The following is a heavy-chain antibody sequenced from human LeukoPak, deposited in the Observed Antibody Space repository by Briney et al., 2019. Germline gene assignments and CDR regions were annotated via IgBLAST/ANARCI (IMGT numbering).Heavy chain of an antibody. CDR1: GFTFSTYW. V-gene: IGHV3-7*01. Sequence: GGSLRLSCAASGFTFSTYWMLWVRQAPGKGLEWVANIKGDGSEKHYVDSVKGRFTISRDNAKNSLYLQMNSLRAEDTAVYYCGRHRSGSGTYFIDYWGQGTLVSVSS. D-gene: IGHD3-10*01. J-gene: IGHJ4*02. CDR2: IKGDGSEK. CDR3: GRHRSGSGTYFIDY.